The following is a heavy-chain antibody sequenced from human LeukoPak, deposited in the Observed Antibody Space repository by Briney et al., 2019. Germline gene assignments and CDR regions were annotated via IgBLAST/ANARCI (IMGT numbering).Heavy chain of an antibody. CDR1: GGSISSSSYY. Sequence: SETLSLTCTVSGGSISSSSYYWGWIRQPPGKGLEWIGSIYYSGSTYYNPSLKSRVTISVDTSKNQFSLKLSSVTAADTAVYYCARDGYYDYVWGSYSLYYFDYWGQGTLVTVSS. CDR3: ARDGYYDYVWGSYSLYYFDY. V-gene: IGHV4-39*07. CDR2: IYYSGST. D-gene: IGHD3-16*01. J-gene: IGHJ4*02.